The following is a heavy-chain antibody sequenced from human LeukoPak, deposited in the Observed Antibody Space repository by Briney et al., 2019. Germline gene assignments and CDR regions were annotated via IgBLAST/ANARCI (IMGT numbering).Heavy chain of an antibody. J-gene: IGHJ4*02. CDR1: GDSISNSNYY. D-gene: IGHD6-13*01. CDR3: VRRRLDLQLVTDY. V-gene: IGHV4-39*01. Sequence: PSETLFLTCTVSGDSISNSNYYWGWIRQPPGKGLEWIGSLYYSGTTYYSPSLESRVTISLDKSNNQFSLKLNSVTAADTSVYYCVRRRLDLQLVTDYWGQGTLVTVSS. CDR2: LYYSGTT.